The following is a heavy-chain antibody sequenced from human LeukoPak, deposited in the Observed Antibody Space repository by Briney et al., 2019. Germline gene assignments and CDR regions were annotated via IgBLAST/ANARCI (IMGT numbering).Heavy chain of an antibody. D-gene: IGHD3-16*01. J-gene: IGHJ4*02. CDR3: ARVGRGDHTWGSYYCDH. V-gene: IGHV4-59*13. Sequence: SETLSLTCTVSGDSFSSYHWSWLRQPPGKGLEWIGYISSSGSTSYNPSLKSRVTISVDTSKNQFSLRLRSVTAADTAVYYCARVGRGDHTWGSYYCDHWGQGTLVTVSS. CDR1: GDSFSSYH. CDR2: ISSSGST.